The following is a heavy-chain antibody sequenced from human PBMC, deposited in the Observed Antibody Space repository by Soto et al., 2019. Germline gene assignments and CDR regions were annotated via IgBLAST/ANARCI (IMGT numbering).Heavy chain of an antibody. CDR2: INPNSGGT. CDR3: ARWWPYYYDSSDYGMDV. D-gene: IGHD3-22*01. Sequence: ASVKVSCKASGYTFTGYYMHWVRQAPGQGPEWMGWINPNSGGTNYAQKFQGRVTMTRDTSISTAYMELSRLRSDDTAVYYCARWWPYYYDSSDYGMDVWGQGTTVTVS. CDR1: GYTFTGYY. V-gene: IGHV1-2*02. J-gene: IGHJ6*02.